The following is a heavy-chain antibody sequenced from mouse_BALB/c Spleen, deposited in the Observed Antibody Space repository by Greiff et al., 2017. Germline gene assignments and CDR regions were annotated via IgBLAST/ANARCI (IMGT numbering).Heavy chain of an antibody. CDR3: TGYGNYGAMDY. J-gene: IGHJ4*01. Sequence: QVQLQQPGAELVKPGASVKLSCKASGYTFTSYYMYWVKQRPGQGLEWIRGINPSNGGTNFNEKFKSKATLTVDKSSSTAYMQLSSLTSEDSAVYYCTGYGNYGAMDYWGQGTSVTVSS. CDR2: INPSNGGT. CDR1: GYTFTSYY. D-gene: IGHD2-10*02. V-gene: IGHV1S81*02.